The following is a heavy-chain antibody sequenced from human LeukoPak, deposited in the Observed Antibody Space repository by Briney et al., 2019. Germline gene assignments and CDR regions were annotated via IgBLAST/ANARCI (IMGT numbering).Heavy chain of an antibody. D-gene: IGHD1-26*01. J-gene: IGHJ5*02. Sequence: SETLSLTCTVSGGSISSGSYYWSWIRQPAGKGLEWIGRIYTSGSTNYNPSLRSRVTISVDTSKNQFSLKLSSVTAADTAVYYCAREHSGSYYVWFDPWGQGTLVTVSS. V-gene: IGHV4-61*02. CDR2: IYTSGST. CDR3: AREHSGSYYVWFDP. CDR1: GGSISSGSYY.